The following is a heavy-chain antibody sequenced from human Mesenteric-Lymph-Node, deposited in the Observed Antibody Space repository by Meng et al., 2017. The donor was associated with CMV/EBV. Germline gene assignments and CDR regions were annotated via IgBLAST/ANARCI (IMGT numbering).Heavy chain of an antibody. CDR2: IYYSGST. J-gene: IGHJ4*02. CDR1: GGSISSYY. Sequence: SETLSLTCTVSGGSISSYYWSWIRQPPGKGLEWIGYIYYSGSTNYNPSLKSRVTISVDTSKNQFSLKLSSVTAADTAVYYCARGICNSVSCSNFDYWGQGTLVTVSS. D-gene: IGHD2/OR15-2a*01. CDR3: ARGICNSVSCSNFDY. V-gene: IGHV4-59*01.